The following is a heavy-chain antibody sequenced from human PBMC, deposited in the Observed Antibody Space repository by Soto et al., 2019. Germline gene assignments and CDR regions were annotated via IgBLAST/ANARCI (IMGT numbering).Heavy chain of an antibody. CDR1: GYTFNRHG. CDR2: ISGYNGDI. CDR3: ARVRIVGAREIDF. D-gene: IGHD1-26*01. J-gene: IGHJ4*02. Sequence: SVKVSCKASGYTFNRHGITWVRQAPGQGLEWMGWISGYNGDINYEQKFQGRVTLSSDTLTSTVYLELKSLRFDDTAVYYCARVRIVGAREIDFWGQGTLVTVSS. V-gene: IGHV1-18*04.